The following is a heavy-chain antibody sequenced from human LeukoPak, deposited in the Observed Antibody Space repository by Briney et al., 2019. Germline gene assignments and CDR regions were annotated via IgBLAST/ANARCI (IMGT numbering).Heavy chain of an antibody. CDR2: ISGSGGST. Sequence: PGGSLRLSCAASGFTFSSYAMSWVRQAPGKGLEWVSVISGSGGSTYYADSVKGRFTISRDNSKNTLYLQMNSLRAEDTAVYYCAKDRRGRELGAAGYWGQGTLVTVSS. CDR3: AKDRRGRELGAAGY. V-gene: IGHV3-23*01. D-gene: IGHD1-26*01. CDR1: GFTFSSYA. J-gene: IGHJ4*02.